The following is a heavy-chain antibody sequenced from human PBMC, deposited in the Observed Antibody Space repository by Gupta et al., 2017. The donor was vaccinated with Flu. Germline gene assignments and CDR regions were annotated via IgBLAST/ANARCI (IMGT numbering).Heavy chain of an antibody. CDR3: ARGRATWAPDAFDV. Sequence: VQLVESGGGLVKPGGSLTLSCVASGFEFSDFYMAWVRQAPGTGLEWVSYLSGGGSGIYYADSMKGRFTISRDNGKKSVYLQMHSLRVDDTAIYYCARGRATWAPDAFDVWGQGTTVNVSS. CDR1: GFEFSDFY. J-gene: IGHJ3*01. D-gene: IGHD1-26*01. V-gene: IGHV3-11*01. CDR2: LSGGGSGI.